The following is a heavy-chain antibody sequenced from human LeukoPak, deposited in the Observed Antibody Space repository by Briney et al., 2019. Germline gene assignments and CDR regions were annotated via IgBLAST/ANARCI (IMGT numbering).Heavy chain of an antibody. CDR3: ARDKGGSGYDHLDS. CDR2: TYYRSKWYN. V-gene: IGHV6-1*01. Sequence: SQTLSLTCAISGDSVPTNSAAWNWIRQSPSRGLEWLGRTYYRSKWYNDYAVSVKSRITINPVTSKNQFSLQLNSVTPEDTGVYYCARDKGGSGYDHLDSWGQGTLVTVSS. CDR1: GDSVPTNSAA. D-gene: IGHD5-12*01. J-gene: IGHJ4*02.